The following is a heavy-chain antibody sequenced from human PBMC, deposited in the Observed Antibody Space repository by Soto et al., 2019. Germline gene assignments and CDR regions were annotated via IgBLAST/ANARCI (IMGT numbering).Heavy chain of an antibody. CDR3: ARDPGYCSGGSCYLDAFDI. CDR1: GASINSDY. Sequence: SETLSLTCTVSGASINSDYWTWIRQPPGKGLERIGHIYYSGSTDYNPSLKSRVTISLDTSKNQFSLRLSSVTAADTAVYYCARDPGYCSGGSCYLDAFDIWGQGTMVTVSS. J-gene: IGHJ3*02. D-gene: IGHD2-15*01. V-gene: IGHV4-59*01. CDR2: IYYSGST.